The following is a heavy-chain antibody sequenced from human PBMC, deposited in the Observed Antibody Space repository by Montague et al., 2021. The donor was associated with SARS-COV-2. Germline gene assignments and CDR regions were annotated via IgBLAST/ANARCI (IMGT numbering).Heavy chain of an antibody. Sequence: PALVKPTQTLTLTCTFSGFSLSTSGMRASWIRQPPGKALEWLARIDWDDDKFYSTSLKTRLTNSKDTSKNQVVLTMTNMDPVDTATYYCARSYYDILTAYYTPFDYWGQGTLVTVSS. CDR3: ARSYYDILTAYYTPFDY. CDR2: IDWDDDK. V-gene: IGHV2-70*04. CDR1: GFSLSTSGMR. D-gene: IGHD3-9*01. J-gene: IGHJ4*02.